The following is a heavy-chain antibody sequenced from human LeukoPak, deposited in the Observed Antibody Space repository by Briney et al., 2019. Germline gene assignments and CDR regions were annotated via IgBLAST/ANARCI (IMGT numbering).Heavy chain of an antibody. V-gene: IGHV1-2*02. Sequence: EASVKVSCKASGYTFTGYYMHWVRQAPGQGLEWMGWINPNSGGTNYAQKFQGRVTMTRDTSISTAYMELSRLRSDDTAVYYCARAFPGEYGGGLHMGFGPNHFDYWGQGTLVTVSS. CDR1: GYTFTGYY. D-gene: IGHD4-23*01. J-gene: IGHJ4*02. CDR3: ARAFPGEYGGGLHMGFGPNHFDY. CDR2: INPNSGGT.